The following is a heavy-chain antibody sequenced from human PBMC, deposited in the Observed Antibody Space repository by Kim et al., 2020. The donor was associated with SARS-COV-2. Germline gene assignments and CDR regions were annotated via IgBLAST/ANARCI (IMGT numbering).Heavy chain of an antibody. V-gene: IGHV4-34*01. J-gene: IGHJ6*01. CDR3: ARGRGEAARTMWKTMDV. Sequence: SETLSLTCAVYGGSFSGYYWSWIRQPPGKGLEWIGEINHSGSTNYNPSLKSRVTISVDTSKNQFSLKLSSVTAADTAVYYCARGRGEAARTMWKTMDVWG. CDR2: INHSGST. D-gene: IGHD6-6*01. CDR1: GGSFSGYY.